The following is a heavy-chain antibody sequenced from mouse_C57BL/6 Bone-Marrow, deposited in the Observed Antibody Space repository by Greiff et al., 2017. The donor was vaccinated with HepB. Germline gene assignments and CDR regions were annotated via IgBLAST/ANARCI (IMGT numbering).Heavy chain of an antibody. CDR1: GFTFSSYG. Sequence: EVKLMESGGDLVKPGGSLKLSCAASGFTFSSYGMSWVRQTPDKRLEWVATISSGGSYTYYPDSVKGRFTISRDNAKNTLYLQMSSLKSEDTAMYYCARQCTTVVADYWGQGTTLTVSS. D-gene: IGHD1-1*01. J-gene: IGHJ2*01. CDR2: ISSGGSYT. V-gene: IGHV5-6*01. CDR3: ARQCTTVVADY.